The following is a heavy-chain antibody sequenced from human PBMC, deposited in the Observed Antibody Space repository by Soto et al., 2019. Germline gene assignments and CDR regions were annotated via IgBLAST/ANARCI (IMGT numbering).Heavy chain of an antibody. CDR1: GFTFSSYS. Sequence: PGGSLRLSCAASGFTFSSYSMNWVRQAPGKGLEWVSPISSSSSYIYYADSVKGRFTISRDNAKNSLYLQMSSLRAEDTAVYYCARDVPGIGQLVRWVGHYYYYGMDVWGQGTTVTVSS. J-gene: IGHJ6*02. V-gene: IGHV3-21*01. CDR2: ISSSSSYI. CDR3: ARDVPGIGQLVRWVGHYYYYGMDV. D-gene: IGHD6-6*01.